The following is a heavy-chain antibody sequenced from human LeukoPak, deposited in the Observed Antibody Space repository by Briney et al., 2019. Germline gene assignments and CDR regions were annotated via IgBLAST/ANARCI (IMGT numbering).Heavy chain of an antibody. CDR1: GGTFSSYA. D-gene: IGHD3-22*01. J-gene: IGHJ4*02. CDR3: ARDPFDYYDSSGDDY. V-gene: IGHV1-2*02. Sequence: GSSVKVSCKASGGTFSSYAISWVRQAPGQGLEWMGWINPNSGGTNYAQKFQGRVTMTRDTSISTAYMELSRLRSDDTAVYYCARDPFDYYDSSGDDYWGQGTLVTVSS. CDR2: INPNSGGT.